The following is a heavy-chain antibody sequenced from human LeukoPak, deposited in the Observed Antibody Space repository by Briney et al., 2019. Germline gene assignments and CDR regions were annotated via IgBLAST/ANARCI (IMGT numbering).Heavy chain of an antibody. CDR1: GYTFTSDY. J-gene: IGHJ4*02. CDR3: ARGFRFLDY. V-gene: IGHV1-46*01. CDR2: INPSGGRT. D-gene: IGHD3-3*01. Sequence: GASVKVSCKASGYTFTSDYIHWVRQAPGQGLEWLGIINPSGGRTTYGQNFQGRVTMTRDTSTSTVYMELSSLRSEDTAVYYCARGFRFLDYWGQGTLVTVSS.